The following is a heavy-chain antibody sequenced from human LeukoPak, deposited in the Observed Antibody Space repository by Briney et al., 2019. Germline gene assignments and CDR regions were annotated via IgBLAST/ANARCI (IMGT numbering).Heavy chain of an antibody. V-gene: IGHV1-18*04. CDR1: GYTFTGYY. CDR3: ARSRVVVPASNWFDP. J-gene: IGHJ5*02. Sequence: APVKVSCKASGYTFTGYYMHWVRQAPGQGLEWMGWISAYNGNTNYAQKLQGRVTMTTDTSTSTAYMELRSLRSDDTAVYYCARSRVVVPASNWFDPWGQGTLVTVSS. CDR2: ISAYNGNT. D-gene: IGHD2-2*01.